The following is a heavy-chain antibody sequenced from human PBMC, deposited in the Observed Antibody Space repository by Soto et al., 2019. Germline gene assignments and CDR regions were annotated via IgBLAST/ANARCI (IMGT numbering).Heavy chain of an antibody. D-gene: IGHD2-2*01. J-gene: IGHJ5*02. CDR3: ARVGVVSDIVVVPAAPDKNNWFDP. Sequence: QVQLQQWGAGLLKPSETLSLTCAVYGGSFSGYYWSWIRQPPGNGLEWIGEINHSGSTNYNPSLKSRVSTSVDTSKNQFSLQLSSVTAADTAVYYCARVGVVSDIVVVPAAPDKNNWFDPWGQGTLVTVSS. CDR2: INHSGST. V-gene: IGHV4-34*01. CDR1: GGSFSGYY.